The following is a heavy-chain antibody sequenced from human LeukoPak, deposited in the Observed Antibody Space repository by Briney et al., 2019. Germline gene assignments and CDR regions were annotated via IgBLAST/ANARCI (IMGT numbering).Heavy chain of an antibody. V-gene: IGHV4-61*02. CDR1: GCSISSCSYY. D-gene: IGHD7-27*01. CDR2: IYTSGST. J-gene: IGHJ5*02. CDR3: AREPLGILWFDP. Sequence: PSQTLSLTCTVSGCSISSCSYYWSWIRKPTGKALEWIGRIYTSGSTNYNPSLKRPVTISLDTSKNPLSPKNDSAAGPGHARYSRAREPLGILWFDPWGQGTLVTVSS.